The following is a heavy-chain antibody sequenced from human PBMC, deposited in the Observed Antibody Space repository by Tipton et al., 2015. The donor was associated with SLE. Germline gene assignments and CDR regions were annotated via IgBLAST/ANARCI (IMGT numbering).Heavy chain of an antibody. Sequence: TLSLTCTVSSGSISSYYLSWIRQPPGKGLEWIWYISYTGRTNYNPSPKTRVTMSVDTSKRQFSLRLNSVTAADTARYYCAGRPENTPMGPLDYWGQGILVTVSS. CDR1: SGSISSYY. CDR3: AGRPENTPMGPLDY. V-gene: IGHV4-59*03. J-gene: IGHJ4*02. CDR2: ISYTGRT. D-gene: IGHD5-18*01.